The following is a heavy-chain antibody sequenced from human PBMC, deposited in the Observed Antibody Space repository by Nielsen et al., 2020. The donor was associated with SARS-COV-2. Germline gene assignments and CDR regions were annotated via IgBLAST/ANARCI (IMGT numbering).Heavy chain of an antibody. CDR1: GFTFSSYG. CDR2: ISYDGSNK. V-gene: IGHV3-30*18. CDR3: AKVPEEGGWFDP. J-gene: IGHJ5*02. D-gene: IGHD3-16*01. Sequence: GGSLRLSCTASGFTFSSYGMHWVRQAPGKGLEWVAVISYDGSNKYYADSVKGRFTISRDNSKNTLYLQMNSLRAEDTAVYYCAKVPEEGGWFDPWGQGTLVTVSS.